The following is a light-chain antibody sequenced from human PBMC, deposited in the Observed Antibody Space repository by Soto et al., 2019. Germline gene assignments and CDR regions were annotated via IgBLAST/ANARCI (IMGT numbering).Light chain of an antibody. V-gene: IGKV3-11*01. J-gene: IGKJ4*01. CDR1: QSVSRS. CDR2: DAS. CDR3: QQRGNWPLT. Sequence: EIVLTPSPVTLSLSPCEGATLSSRASQSVSRSLAWYQQKPGQAPRLLVYDASNRATGIPARFSGSGSGTDFTLTISSLEPEDFAVYFCQQRGNWPLTFGGGTKVDIK.